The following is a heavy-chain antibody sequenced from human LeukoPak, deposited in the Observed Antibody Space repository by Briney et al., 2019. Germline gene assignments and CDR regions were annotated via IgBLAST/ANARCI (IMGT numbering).Heavy chain of an antibody. D-gene: IGHD2-15*01. Sequence: ASVKVSCKASGYTFTGYYMHWVRQAPGQGLEWMGWINPNSGGTNYAQKFQGRVTMTRDTSISTAYMELSRLRSDDTAVYNCARRIPRIVVVVAATWFDPWGQGTLVTVSS. CDR2: INPNSGGT. V-gene: IGHV1-2*02. CDR1: GYTFTGYY. J-gene: IGHJ5*02. CDR3: ARRIPRIVVVVAATWFDP.